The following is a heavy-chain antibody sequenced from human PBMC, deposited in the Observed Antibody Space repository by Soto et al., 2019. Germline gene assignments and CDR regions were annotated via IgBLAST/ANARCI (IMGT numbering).Heavy chain of an antibody. D-gene: IGHD3-16*01. J-gene: IGHJ5*02. CDR1: GGSISDYY. CDR3: ASGGNWFDP. Sequence: SETLSLTCNVSGGSISDYYWTWVRQSPEKGLEWIGYMYYNGNINYNPSLKSRVTISIDTSKNQFSLTLKSVTAADTAVYYCASGGNWFDPWGQGVLVTVSS. V-gene: IGHV4-59*01. CDR2: MYYNGNI.